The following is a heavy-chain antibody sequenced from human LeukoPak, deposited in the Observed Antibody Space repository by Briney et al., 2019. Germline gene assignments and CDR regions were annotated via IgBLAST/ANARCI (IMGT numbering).Heavy chain of an antibody. CDR2: IRSDGST. Sequence: AGGSLRLSCAASGFIVSGKYMSWVRQAPGKGLEWVSVIRSDGSTSYADSVKGRFTVSRDNAKNTLYLQMNSLRAEDTAVYYCARGIVVVPAAIGKNWFDPWGQGTLVTVSS. CDR3: ARGIVVVPAAIGKNWFDP. J-gene: IGHJ5*02. CDR1: GFIVSGKY. D-gene: IGHD2-2*02. V-gene: IGHV3-53*05.